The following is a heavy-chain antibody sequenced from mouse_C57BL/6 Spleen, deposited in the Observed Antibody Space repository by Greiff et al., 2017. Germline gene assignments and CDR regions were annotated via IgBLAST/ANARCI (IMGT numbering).Heavy chain of an antibody. D-gene: IGHD1-1*02. CDR1: GFTFSDYG. CDR2: ISSGSSTI. Sequence: EVKLVESGGGLVKPGGSLKLSCAASGFTFSDYGMHWVRQAPEKGLEWVAYISSGSSTIYYADTVKGRFTISRDNAKNTLFLQMTSLRSEDTAMYYCARPGGGYYFDYWGQGTTRTVSS. CDR3: ARPGGGYYFDY. J-gene: IGHJ2*01. V-gene: IGHV5-17*01.